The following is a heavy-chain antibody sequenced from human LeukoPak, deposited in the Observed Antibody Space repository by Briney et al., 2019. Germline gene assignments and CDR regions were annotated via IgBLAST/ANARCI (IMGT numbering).Heavy chain of an antibody. Sequence: ASVKVSCKASGYTFTSYYMHWVRQAPGQGLEWMGIINPSGGSASYAQKFQGRVTMTRDMSTSTVYMELSSLRSEDTAVYYCASPGEEDAFDIWGQGTMVTVSS. J-gene: IGHJ3*02. D-gene: IGHD3-16*01. CDR2: INPSGGSA. CDR3: ASPGEEDAFDI. CDR1: GYTFTSYY. V-gene: IGHV1-46*01.